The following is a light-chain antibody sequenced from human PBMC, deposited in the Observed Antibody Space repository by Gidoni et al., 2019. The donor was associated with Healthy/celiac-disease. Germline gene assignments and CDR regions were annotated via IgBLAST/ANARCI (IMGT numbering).Light chain of an antibody. V-gene: IGKV3-11*01. J-gene: IGKJ3*01. CDR2: DAS. CDR3: QQRSDWPPGFT. CDR1: QSISIY. Sequence: EIVLTQSPATLSLSPGERATLSCRTSQSISIYLAWYQQKPGQAPRLLIYDASNRATGIPARFSGSGSGTDFTLTISSLEPEDFAVYYCQQRSDWPPGFTFXPXTKVGIK.